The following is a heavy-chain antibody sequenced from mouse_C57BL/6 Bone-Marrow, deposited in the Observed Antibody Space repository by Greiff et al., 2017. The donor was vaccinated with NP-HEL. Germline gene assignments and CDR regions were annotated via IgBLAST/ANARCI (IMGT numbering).Heavy chain of an antibody. J-gene: IGHJ3*01. V-gene: IGHV8-8*01. Sequence: QVQLKESGPGILQPSQTLSLTCSFSGFSLSTFGMGVGWIRQPSGKGLEWLAHIWWDDDKYYNPALKSRLTISKDTSKNQVFLKIANVDTADTATYYCARLYYDYEAWFAYWGQGTLVTVSA. CDR3: ARLYYDYEAWFAY. D-gene: IGHD2-4*01. CDR1: GFSLSTFGMG. CDR2: IWWDDDK.